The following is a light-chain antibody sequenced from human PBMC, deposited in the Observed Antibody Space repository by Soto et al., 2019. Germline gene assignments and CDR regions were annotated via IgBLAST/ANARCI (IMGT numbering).Light chain of an antibody. CDR2: GAS. V-gene: IGKV3-20*01. CDR3: QQYGSSPGT. CDR1: QSVSSSY. Sequence: EIVLTQSPGTLSLSPGERATLSCRASQSVSSSYLAWYQQKPGQAPRLLIYGASSRATGIPDRFSGSGSGTDFTLTISRLEPEDFAVYYWQQYGSSPGTFGQGPKVEIK. J-gene: IGKJ1*01.